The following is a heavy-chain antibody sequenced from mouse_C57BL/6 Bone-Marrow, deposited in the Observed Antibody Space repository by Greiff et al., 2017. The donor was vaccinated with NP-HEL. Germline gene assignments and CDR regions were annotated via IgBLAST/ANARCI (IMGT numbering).Heavy chain of an antibody. CDR1: GYSITSDY. V-gene: IGHV3-8*01. D-gene: IGHD1-1*01. CDR3: ARSYYGSPYFDY. J-gene: IGHJ2*01. CDR2: ISYSGST. Sequence: EVKLVESGPGLAKPSQTLSLTCSVTGYSITSDYWNWIRKVPGNKLEYMGYISYSGSTYYNPSLKSRISITRDTSKNQYYLQLKSVTTEDTATYYCARSYYGSPYFDYWGQGTTLTVSS.